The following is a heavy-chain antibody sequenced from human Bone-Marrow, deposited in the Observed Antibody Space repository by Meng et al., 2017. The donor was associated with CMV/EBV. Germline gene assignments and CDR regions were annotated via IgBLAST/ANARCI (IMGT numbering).Heavy chain of an antibody. J-gene: IGHJ6*02. V-gene: IGHV1-2*02. D-gene: IGHD2-2*01. Sequence: ASVKVSCKASGYTFTGHFMHWVRQAPGQGLEWMGWIHPNTGDTNYAQNFQGRVTMTRDTSIRTVYMELSSLRSDDTAIYYCARGYCSSTSCPRYYYGMDVWGQGTTVTVSS. CDR3: ARGYCSSTSCPRYYYGMDV. CDR2: IHPNTGDT. CDR1: GYTFTGHF.